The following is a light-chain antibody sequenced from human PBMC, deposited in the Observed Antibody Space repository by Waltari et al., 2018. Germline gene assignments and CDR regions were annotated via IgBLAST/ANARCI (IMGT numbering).Light chain of an antibody. J-gene: IGLJ3*02. V-gene: IGLV1-40*01. Sequence: QSVLTQPPSMSGAPGQRVTISCTGSSSNIGAGHDVHWYPVFPGTAPKLPIYGNNKRPAGVPDRFLGSKSDTSASLAIGGLQAEDEADYYCQSFDIRLSGGVVFGGGTKVTVL. CDR2: GNN. CDR3: QSFDIRLSGGVV. CDR1: SSNIGAGHD.